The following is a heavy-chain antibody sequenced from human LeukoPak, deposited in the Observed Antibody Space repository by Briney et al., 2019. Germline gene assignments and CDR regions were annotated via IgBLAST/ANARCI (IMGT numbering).Heavy chain of an antibody. CDR2: INPNSGDT. J-gene: IGHJ4*02. D-gene: IGHD2-21*01. Sequence: GASVKVSCKASGYTFTGYYMHWVRQAPGQGLEWMGWINPNSGDTNYAQKFQGRVTMTRDTSISTAYMELSGLTSDDTALYYCAVAPGDYWGQGTLVIVSA. V-gene: IGHV1-2*02. CDR1: GYTFTGYY. CDR3: AVAPGDY.